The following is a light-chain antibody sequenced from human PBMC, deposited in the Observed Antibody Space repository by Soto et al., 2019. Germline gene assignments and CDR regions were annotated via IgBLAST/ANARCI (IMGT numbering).Light chain of an antibody. V-gene: IGKV3-20*01. J-gene: IGKJ5*01. Sequence: EIVLTQSPGTLSLSPGERVILSCRASQSVSSSFLAWYQQRPGQAPRLLIYGASTRATGIPDRFSGGGSGTDFTLTISRLEPEDFAVYYCQQYTGSPWTFGQGTRLEI. CDR3: QQYTGSPWT. CDR2: GAS. CDR1: QSVSSSF.